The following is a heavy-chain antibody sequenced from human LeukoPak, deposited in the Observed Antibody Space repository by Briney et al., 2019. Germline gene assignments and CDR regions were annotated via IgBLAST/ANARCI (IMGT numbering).Heavy chain of an antibody. CDR1: GFTFSSYW. CDR2: IKQDGSEK. J-gene: IGHJ6*04. V-gene: IGHV3-7*03. Sequence: GGSLRLSCAASGFTFSSYWMSWVRQAPGKGLEWVANIKQDGSEKYYVESVKGRFTISRDNAKNSLYLQMNSLRAEDTAVYYCARESSGWYYYYYGMDVWGKGTTVTVSS. CDR3: ARESSGWYYYYYGMDV. D-gene: IGHD6-19*01.